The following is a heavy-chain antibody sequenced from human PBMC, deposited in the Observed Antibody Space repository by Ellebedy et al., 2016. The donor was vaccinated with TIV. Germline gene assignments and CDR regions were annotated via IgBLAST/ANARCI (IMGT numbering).Heavy chain of an antibody. CDR1: GGSISSYY. CDR2: IYYSGIA. CDR3: ARCPYLYYGMDV. Sequence: MPGGSLRLSCSVSGGSISSYYWSWVRQSPGKGLEWIGNIYYSGIANYNPSLKSRVTISVDTSTNQFSLNLSSVTAADTAVYFCARCPYLYYGMDVWGQGTTVTVSS. J-gene: IGHJ6*02. V-gene: IGHV4-59*08.